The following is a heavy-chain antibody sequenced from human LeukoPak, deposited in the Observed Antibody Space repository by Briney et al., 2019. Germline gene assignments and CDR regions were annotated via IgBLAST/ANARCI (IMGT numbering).Heavy chain of an antibody. Sequence: GGSLRLSCAASGFTFSSYIMNWVRQAPGKGLEWVSSISSSSYIYYADPVKGRFTISRDNAKNSLYLQMNSLRAEDTAVYYCARERDGRFFDYWGQGTLVTVSS. V-gene: IGHV3-21*01. CDR2: ISSSSYI. D-gene: IGHD5-24*01. J-gene: IGHJ4*02. CDR3: ARERDGRFFDY. CDR1: GFTFSSYI.